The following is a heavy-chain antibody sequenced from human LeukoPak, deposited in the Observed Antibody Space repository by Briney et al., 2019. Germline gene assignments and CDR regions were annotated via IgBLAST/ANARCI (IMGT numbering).Heavy chain of an antibody. D-gene: IGHD6-13*01. Sequence: GGSLRLSCAASGFTFSSYAMSWVRQAPGKGLEWVSAISGSGSTTYYADSVKGRFTISRDNAKNTLDLQMHSLRAEDTAVYYCANQKTCSSSWSKIHYVDYWGQGTVDTVSS. CDR2: ISGSGSTT. J-gene: IGHJ4*02. V-gene: IGHV3-23*01. CDR3: ANQKTCSSSWSKIHYVDY. CDR1: GFTFSSYA.